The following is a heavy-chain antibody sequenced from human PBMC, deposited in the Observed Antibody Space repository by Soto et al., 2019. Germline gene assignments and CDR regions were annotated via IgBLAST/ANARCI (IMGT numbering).Heavy chain of an antibody. D-gene: IGHD3-9*01. Sequence: EVQLLESGGHLVQPGGSLRLSCAASGFTISTYTMNWVRQAPGKGLEWVSGIIQNGETYYTGSVKGRFTTSRDNYKNMVYLQMDSLRADDTALYYCAKDRQPDGIWTFDYWGQGTLVTVSS. CDR1: GFTISTYT. CDR2: IIQNGET. CDR3: AKDRQPDGIWTFDY. J-gene: IGHJ4*02. V-gene: IGHV3-23*01.